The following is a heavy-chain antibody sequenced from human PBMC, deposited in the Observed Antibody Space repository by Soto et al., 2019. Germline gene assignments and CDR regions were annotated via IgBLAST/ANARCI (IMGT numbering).Heavy chain of an antibody. D-gene: IGHD2-2*01. CDR1: GGSISSSSYY. CDR2: IYYSGST. J-gene: IGHJ4*02. CDR3: ARRKPTPYCSSTSCYAGMVYNSYFDY. V-gene: IGHV4-39*01. Sequence: SETLSLTCTVSGGSISSSSYYWGWIRQPPGKGLEWIGSIYYSGSTYYNPSLKSRVTISVDTSKNQFSLKLSSVTAADTAVYYCARRKPTPYCSSTSCYAGMVYNSYFDYWGQGTLVTVSS.